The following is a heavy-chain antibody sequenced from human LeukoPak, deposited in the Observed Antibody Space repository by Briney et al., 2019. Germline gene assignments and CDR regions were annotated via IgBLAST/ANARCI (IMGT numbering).Heavy chain of an antibody. CDR1: GFTFSSYW. CDR3: ARGDKWDYYDSSLSL. Sequence: GGSLRLSCAASGFTFSSYWVSWVRQAPGKGLEWVANIKQDGSEKYYVDSVKGRFTISRDNAKNSLYLQMNSLRAEDTAVYYCARGDKWDYYDSSLSLWGQGTLVTVSS. J-gene: IGHJ4*02. D-gene: IGHD3-22*01. V-gene: IGHV3-7*01. CDR2: IKQDGSEK.